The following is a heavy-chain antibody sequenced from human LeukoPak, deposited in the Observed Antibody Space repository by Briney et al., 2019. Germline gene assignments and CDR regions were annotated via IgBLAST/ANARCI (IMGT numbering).Heavy chain of an antibody. Sequence: GGSLRLSCAASGFTFSSYIMNWARQAPGRGLEWVSYISSTSSTIYYADSVKGRFTLSRDNAKNSLYLQMNSLRDEDTAVYYCARDGHLPRGYYGMDVWGQGTTVTVSS. CDR1: GFTFSSYI. CDR2: ISSTSSTI. CDR3: ARDGHLPRGYYGMDV. D-gene: IGHD3-10*01. J-gene: IGHJ6*02. V-gene: IGHV3-48*02.